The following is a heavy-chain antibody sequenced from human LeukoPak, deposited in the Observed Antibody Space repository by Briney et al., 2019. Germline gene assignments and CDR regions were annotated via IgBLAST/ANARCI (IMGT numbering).Heavy chain of an antibody. D-gene: IGHD5-18*01. CDR1: GGSFSGYY. Sequence: SETLSLTCAVYGGSFSGYYWSWIRQPPGKGLEWIGEINHSGSTNYNPSLKSRVTISVDTSKNQSSLKLSSVTAADTAVYYCAYTAMAPLPFDYWGQGTLVTVSS. J-gene: IGHJ4*02. CDR3: AYTAMAPLPFDY. V-gene: IGHV4-34*01. CDR2: INHSGST.